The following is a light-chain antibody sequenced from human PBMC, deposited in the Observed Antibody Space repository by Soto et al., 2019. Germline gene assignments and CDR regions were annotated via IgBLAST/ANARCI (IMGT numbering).Light chain of an antibody. CDR2: EVS. Sequence: QSVLTQPASVSGSPGQSITISCTGTSSDVGGYNYVSWYQQHPGKAPKLMIYEVSKRPSGVPDRFSGSKSGNTASPTVSGLQVEDEAEYYCSSYTGSNNPYVFGAGTKVTVL. V-gene: IGLV2-8*01. J-gene: IGLJ1*01. CDR1: SSDVGGYNY. CDR3: SSYTGSNNPYV.